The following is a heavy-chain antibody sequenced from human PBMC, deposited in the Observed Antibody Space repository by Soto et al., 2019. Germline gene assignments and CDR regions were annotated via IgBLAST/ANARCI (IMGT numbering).Heavy chain of an antibody. CDR1: GGTFSNYA. CDR2: IIPIFGTA. Sequence: SVKVSCKASGGTFSNYAITWVRQAPGQGLEWMGGIIPIFGTANYAQKFQGRVTITADESTSTAYMELSSLRSEDTAVYYCARDSVRGANYYYYYGMDVWGQGTTVTVSS. V-gene: IGHV1-69*13. D-gene: IGHD3-10*01. J-gene: IGHJ6*02. CDR3: ARDSVRGANYYYYYGMDV.